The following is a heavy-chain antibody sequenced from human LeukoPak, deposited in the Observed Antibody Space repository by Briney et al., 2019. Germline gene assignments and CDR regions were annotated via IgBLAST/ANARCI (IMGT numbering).Heavy chain of an antibody. J-gene: IGHJ6*02. D-gene: IGHD2-15*01. V-gene: IGHV3-21*01. CDR2: ISSSSSYI. CDR3: AVSGASNDYYYVMDV. CDR1: GFTFSSYS. Sequence: GGSLRLSCAASGFTFSSYSMNWVRQAPGKGLEWVSSISSSSSYIYYADSVKGRFTISRDNAKNSLYLQMNSLRAEDTAVYYCAVSGASNDYYYVMDVWGQGTTVTVSS.